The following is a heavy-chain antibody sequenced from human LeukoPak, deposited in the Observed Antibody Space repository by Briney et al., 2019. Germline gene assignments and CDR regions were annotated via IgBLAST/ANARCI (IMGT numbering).Heavy chain of an antibody. CDR2: INPNSGGT. CDR3: ARPDSSGYYDAFDI. J-gene: IGHJ3*02. CDR1: GYTFTSYY. Sequence: ASVKVSCKASGYTFTSYYMHWVRQAPGQGLEWMGWINPNSGGTNYAQKFQGRVTMTRDTSISTAYMELSRLRSDDTAVYYCARPDSSGYYDAFDIWGQGTMVTVSS. V-gene: IGHV1-2*02. D-gene: IGHD3-22*01.